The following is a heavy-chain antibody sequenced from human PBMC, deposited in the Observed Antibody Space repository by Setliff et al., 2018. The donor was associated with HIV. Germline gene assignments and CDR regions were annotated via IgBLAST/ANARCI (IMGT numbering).Heavy chain of an antibody. V-gene: IGHV3-21*01. CDR2: ISSNSFYI. Sequence: GGSLRLSCVVSGFPFSSYSMNWVRQAPGKGLEWVASISSNSFYIYYAESVKGRFTISRDNAMNSLYLRMNSLRAEDTAVYSCAALSVRTNPVYGVISTRFDPWGQGSLVTVSS. CDR1: GFPFSSYS. D-gene: IGHD2-8*01. J-gene: IGHJ5*02. CDR3: AALSVRTNPVYGVISTRFDP.